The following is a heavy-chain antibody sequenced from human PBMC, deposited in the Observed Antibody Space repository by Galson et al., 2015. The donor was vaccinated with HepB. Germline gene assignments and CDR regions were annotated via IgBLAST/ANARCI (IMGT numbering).Heavy chain of an antibody. CDR3: AKRPFKWLLPDY. Sequence: SLRLSCAASGFTFSSYAMSWVRQAPGKGLEWVSAISGSGGSTYYADSVKGRFTISRDNSKNTLYLQMNSLRAEDTAVCYCAKRPFKWLLPDYWGQGTLVTVSS. V-gene: IGHV3-23*01. D-gene: IGHD2-15*01. CDR1: GFTFSSYA. CDR2: ISGSGGST. J-gene: IGHJ4*02.